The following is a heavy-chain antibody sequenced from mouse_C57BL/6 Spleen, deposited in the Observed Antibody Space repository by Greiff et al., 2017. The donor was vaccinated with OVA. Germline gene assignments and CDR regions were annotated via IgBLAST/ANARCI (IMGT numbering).Heavy chain of an antibody. V-gene: IGHV1-76*01. CDR1: GYTFTDYC. J-gene: IGHJ4*01. D-gene: IGHD2-3*01. Sequence: QVQLKESGAELVRPGASVKLSCKASGYTFTDYCINWVKQRPGQGLEWIGRIYPGSGNTYYNEKFKGKATLTAEKSSSTAYMQLSSLTSEDSAVYFCARVRACDGLDYWGQGTSVTVSA. CDR3: ARVRACDGLDY. CDR2: IYPGSGNT.